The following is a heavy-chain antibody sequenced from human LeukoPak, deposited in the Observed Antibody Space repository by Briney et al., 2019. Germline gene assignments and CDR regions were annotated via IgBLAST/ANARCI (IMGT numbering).Heavy chain of an antibody. CDR2: ISYDGSNK. V-gene: IGHV3-30-3*01. CDR1: GFTFSSYA. J-gene: IGHJ6*02. D-gene: IGHD5-18*01. CDR3: AREDTAVVYYYYYGMDV. Sequence: GGSLRLSCAASGFTFSSYAMHWVRQAPGKGLEWVAVISYDGSNKYYADSVKGRFTISRDNSKNTPYLQMNSLRAEDTAVYYCAREDTAVVYYYYYGMDVWGQGTTVTVSS.